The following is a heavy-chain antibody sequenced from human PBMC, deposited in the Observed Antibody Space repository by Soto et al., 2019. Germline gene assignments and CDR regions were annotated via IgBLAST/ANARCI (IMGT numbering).Heavy chain of an antibody. CDR1: GGSISSSSYY. J-gene: IGHJ6*02. Sequence: SETLSLTCTVSGGSISSSSYYWGWIRQPPGKGLEWIGSIYYSGSTYYNPSLKSRVTISVDTSKNQFSLKLSSVAAADMAVYYCARQNRGYSYGWGEYYYYYGMDVWGQGTTVTVSS. CDR3: ARQNRGYSYGWGEYYYYYGMDV. CDR2: IYYSGST. D-gene: IGHD5-18*01. V-gene: IGHV4-39*01.